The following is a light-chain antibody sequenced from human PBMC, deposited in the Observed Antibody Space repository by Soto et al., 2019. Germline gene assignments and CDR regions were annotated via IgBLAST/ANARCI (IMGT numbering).Light chain of an antibody. CDR1: QSVGTN. CDR3: QQYDNSPIT. CDR2: GAS. V-gene: IGKV3-20*01. J-gene: IGKJ5*01. Sequence: DIVMTQSPGTLSVSPGERATLSCRASQSVGTNLAWYQQRPGQAPRLLVYGASSRATGIPDRFSGTGSETDFTLTISRLEPEDFAVYYCQQYDNSPITFGQGTRLEIK.